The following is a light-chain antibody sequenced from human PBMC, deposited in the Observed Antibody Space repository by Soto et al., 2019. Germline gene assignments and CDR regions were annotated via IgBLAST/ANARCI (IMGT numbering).Light chain of an antibody. V-gene: IGKV1-39*01. J-gene: IGKJ1*01. CDR1: QSISTY. Sequence: DIQMTQSPSSLSASVGDRVTITCRASQSISTYLNWYQQKPGKAPKLLIYAASSLQSGVPPRFSGSGSGTDFTLTISSLQPEDFATYYCQQSYTTPWTFGQGTKVEI. CDR2: AAS. CDR3: QQSYTTPWT.